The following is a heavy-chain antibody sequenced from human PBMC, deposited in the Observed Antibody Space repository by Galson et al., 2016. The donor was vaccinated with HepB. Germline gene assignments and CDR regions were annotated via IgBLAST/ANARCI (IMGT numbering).Heavy chain of an antibody. V-gene: IGHV3-33*01. J-gene: IGHJ4*02. CDR2: IWYDGSNK. CDR1: GFTFSSYG. CDR3: ARERLPLTVAYYLDS. D-gene: IGHD4-23*01. Sequence: SLRLSCAASGFTFSSYGMHWVRQAPGKGLEWVAVIWYDGSNKYYADSVKGSYTISRDNSKNTLYLQLNTLRAEDTAVYFCARERLPLTVAYYLDSWGRGTLVTVSS.